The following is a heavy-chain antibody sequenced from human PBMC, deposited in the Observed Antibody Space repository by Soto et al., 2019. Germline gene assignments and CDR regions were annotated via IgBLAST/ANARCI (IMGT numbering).Heavy chain of an antibody. D-gene: IGHD1-7*01. CDR3: ARLXGXTGTTDFDY. CDR2: ISYDGSNK. J-gene: IGHJ4*02. CDR1: GFTFSSYA. V-gene: IGHV3-30-3*01. Sequence: QVQLVESGGGVVQPGRSLRLSCAASGFTFSSYAMHWVRQAPGKGLEWVAVISYDGSNKYYADSVKGRFTISRDNSKNTLYLQMNSLRAEDTAVYYCARLXGXTGTTDFDYWGQGTLVTVSS.